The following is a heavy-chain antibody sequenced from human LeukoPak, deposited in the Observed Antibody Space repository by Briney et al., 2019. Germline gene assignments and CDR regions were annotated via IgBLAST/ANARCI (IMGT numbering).Heavy chain of an antibody. CDR2: IFPILGIA. CDR1: GGTFSSYA. V-gene: IGHV1-69*04. Sequence: SVKVSCKASGGTFSSYAISWVRQAPGQGLEWMGRIFPILGIANYAQKFQGRVTITADKSTSTAYMELSSLRSEDTAVYYCARDLGEGASSSWDTPYEYNWFDPWGQGTLVTVSS. D-gene: IGHD6-13*01. CDR3: ARDLGEGASSSWDTPYEYNWFDP. J-gene: IGHJ5*02.